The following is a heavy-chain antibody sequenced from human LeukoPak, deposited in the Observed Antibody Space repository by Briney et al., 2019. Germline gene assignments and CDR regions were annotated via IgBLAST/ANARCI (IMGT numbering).Heavy chain of an antibody. CDR1: GGSISSYY. Sequence: SETLSLTCTVSGGSISSYYWSWIRQPPGKGLEWIGYIYYSGSTNYNPSLTSRVTISEDTSKNQFSLKLSSVTAADTAVYYCASTYSLFDAFDIWGQGTVVTVSS. J-gene: IGHJ3*02. CDR2: IYYSGST. D-gene: IGHD5/OR15-5a*01. V-gene: IGHV4-59*08. CDR3: ASTYSLFDAFDI.